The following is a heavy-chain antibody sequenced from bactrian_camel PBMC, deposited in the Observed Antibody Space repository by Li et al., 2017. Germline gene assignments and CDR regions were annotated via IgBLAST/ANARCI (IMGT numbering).Heavy chain of an antibody. J-gene: IGHJ6*01. Sequence: VQLVESGGSSVQPGGSLRLSCAASGFMFRSHVMTWVRQAPGKGLEWVSCISSFSGTTYYGDSVKGRFTISIDKSRDTVYLQMNSLKPEDTAVYYCVRPVVTGSPESSFRYWGQGTQVTVS. V-gene: IGHV3S35*01. D-gene: IGHD5*01. CDR3: VRPVVTGSPESSFRY. CDR1: GFMFRSHV. CDR2: ISSFSGTT.